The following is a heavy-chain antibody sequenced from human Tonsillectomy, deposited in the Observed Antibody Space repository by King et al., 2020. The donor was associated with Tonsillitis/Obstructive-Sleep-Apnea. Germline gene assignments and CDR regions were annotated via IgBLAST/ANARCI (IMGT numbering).Heavy chain of an antibody. CDR3: ARSGSTSPVLSYWYFDL. D-gene: IGHD2-2*01. CDR1: GGSISSYY. J-gene: IGHJ2*01. CDR2: IYYSGST. Sequence: QLQESGPGLVKPSETLSLTCTVSGGSISSYYWSWIRQPPGKGLEWIGYIYYSGSTNYNPSLKSRVTISVDTSKNQFSLKLSSVTAADTAVYYCARSGSTSPVLSYWYFDLWGRGTLVTVSS. V-gene: IGHV4-59*01.